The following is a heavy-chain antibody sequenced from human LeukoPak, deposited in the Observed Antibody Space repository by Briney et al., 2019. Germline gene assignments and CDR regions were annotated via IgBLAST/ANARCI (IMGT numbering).Heavy chain of an antibody. CDR1: GGTFSSYA. Sequence: SVKVSCKASGGTFSSYAISWVRQAPGQGLEWMGRIIPIFVTANYAQKFQGRVTITTDESTSTAYMELSSLRSEDTAVYYCARESYPYYYGSGSYSSYYFDYWGQGTLVTVSS. V-gene: IGHV1-69*05. CDR3: ARESYPYYYGSGSYSSYYFDY. J-gene: IGHJ4*02. CDR2: IIPIFVTA. D-gene: IGHD3-10*01.